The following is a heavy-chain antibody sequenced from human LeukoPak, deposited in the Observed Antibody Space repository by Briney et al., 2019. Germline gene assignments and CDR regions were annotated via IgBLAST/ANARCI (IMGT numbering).Heavy chain of an antibody. CDR2: IWYDGTNK. CDR1: GFTFSSHG. D-gene: IGHD2-21*01. Sequence: GRSLRLSCAASGFTFSSHGMHWVRQAPGKGLEWVGLIWYDGTNKYYADSVKGRFTISRDNSKSTLYLQMNSLRAEDTAVYYCARAGIVGLYYYYMDVWGKGTTVTVSS. V-gene: IGHV3-33*01. CDR3: ARAGIVGLYYYYMDV. J-gene: IGHJ6*03.